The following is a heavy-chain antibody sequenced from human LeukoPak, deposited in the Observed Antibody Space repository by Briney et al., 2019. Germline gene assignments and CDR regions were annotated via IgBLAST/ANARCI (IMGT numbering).Heavy chain of an antibody. CDR1: GFAFSTYS. J-gene: IGHJ4*02. V-gene: IGHV3-21*01. CDR3: ARVSDAFDYFFDS. Sequence: GGSLRLSCAASGFAFSTYSMNWVRQAPGKGLEWVSSVSRSSRFIFYADSVQGRFTISRDDAKHSLFLQMNSLRAEHTAVYYCARVSDAFDYFFDSWGQGTLVTVSS. D-gene: IGHD5-12*01. CDR2: VSRSSRFI.